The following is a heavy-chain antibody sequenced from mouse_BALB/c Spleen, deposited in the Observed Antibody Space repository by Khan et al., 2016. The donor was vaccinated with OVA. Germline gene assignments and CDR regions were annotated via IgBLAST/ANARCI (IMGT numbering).Heavy chain of an antibody. CDR1: GYTFTNYG. CDR2: INTYIGEP. J-gene: IGHJ3*01. CDR3: ARSNGNYCFAD. V-gene: IGHV9-3-1*01. D-gene: IGHD2-1*01. Sequence: QIQLVQSGPELKKPGETVKISCRASGYTFTNYGMNWVKKAPGQGLKWMGWINTYIGEPKYADDFKGRFAFSLETSASTAYLQINNLKNEDTATXFCARSNGNYCFADWGQWTLVTVSA.